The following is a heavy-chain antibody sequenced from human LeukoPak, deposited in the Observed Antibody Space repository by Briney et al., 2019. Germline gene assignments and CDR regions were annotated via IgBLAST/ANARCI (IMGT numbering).Heavy chain of an antibody. CDR3: AKGGAGWDTAQHYFDY. V-gene: IGHV3-30*02. CDR1: GFTFSSYG. J-gene: IGHJ4*02. D-gene: IGHD5-18*01. Sequence: GGSLRLSCAASGFTFSSYGMHWVRRAPGKGLEWVAFIRYDGSNEYYADSVKGRFTISRDNSKNTLYLQMNSLRAEDTTVYYCAKGGAGWDTAQHYFDYWGQGTLVTVSS. CDR2: IRYDGSNE.